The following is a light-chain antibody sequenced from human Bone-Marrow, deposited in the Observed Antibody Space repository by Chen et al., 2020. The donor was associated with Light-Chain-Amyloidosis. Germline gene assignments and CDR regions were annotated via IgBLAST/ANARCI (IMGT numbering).Light chain of an antibody. Sequence: SYELTQPTSVSVSPGQTARITCTGDDLPTKYAYWYQQKPGQAPVLVIHRDTERPSGISARFSGSSSGTTATLTISGVQAEDEADYHCQSADSSGTYEVIFGGGTKLTVL. J-gene: IGLJ2*01. V-gene: IGLV3-25*03. CDR2: RDT. CDR3: QSADSSGTYEVI. CDR1: DLPTKY.